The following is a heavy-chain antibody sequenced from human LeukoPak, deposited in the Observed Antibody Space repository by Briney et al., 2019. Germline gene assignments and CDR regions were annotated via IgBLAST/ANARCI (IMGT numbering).Heavy chain of an antibody. CDR2: IYTSGST. V-gene: IGHV4-61*02. Sequence: SQTLSLTCTVSGGSISSGRYYWSWIRQPAGKGLEWIGRIYTSGSTNYNPSLKSRVTISVDTSKNQFSLKLSSVTAADTAVYYCARESSITMVRGVMGWFDPWGQGTLVTVSS. CDR3: ARESSITMVRGVMGWFDP. CDR1: GGSISSGRYY. J-gene: IGHJ5*02. D-gene: IGHD3-10*01.